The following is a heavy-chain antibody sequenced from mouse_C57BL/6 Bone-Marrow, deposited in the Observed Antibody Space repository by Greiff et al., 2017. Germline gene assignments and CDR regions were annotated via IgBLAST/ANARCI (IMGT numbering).Heavy chain of an antibody. CDR1: GYTFTGSW. D-gene: IGHD2-1*01. V-gene: IGHV1-9*01. J-gene: IGHJ3*01. CDR3: AREGLWYPAWFAY. CDR2: ILPGSGST. Sequence: VQLQQSGAELMKPRASVKLSCKATGYTFTGSWIEGVKQRPGHGLEWIGEILPGSGSTNYNEKFKGKATFTADTSSNTAYMQLSSLTTEDSAIYYCAREGLWYPAWFAYWGQGTLVTVSA.